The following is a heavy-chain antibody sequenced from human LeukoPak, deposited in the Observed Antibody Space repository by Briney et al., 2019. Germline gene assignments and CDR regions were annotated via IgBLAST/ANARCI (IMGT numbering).Heavy chain of an antibody. CDR3: ARSRSIAVAGTFDY. CDR2: IYSGGSSYFADSGGST. V-gene: IGHV3-53*01. D-gene: IGHD6-19*01. CDR1: GFIVSTNY. J-gene: IGHJ4*02. Sequence: PGGSLRLSCAASGFIVSTNYMSWVRQAPGEGLEWVSVIYSGGSSYFADSGGSTYYADSVKGRFTISRDNSKNTLYLQMNSLRAEDTAVYYCARSRSIAVAGTFDYWGQGTLVTVSS.